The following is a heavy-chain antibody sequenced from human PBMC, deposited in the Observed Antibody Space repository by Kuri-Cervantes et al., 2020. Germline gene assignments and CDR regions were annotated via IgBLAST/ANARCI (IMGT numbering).Heavy chain of an antibody. Sequence: ETLSLTCAASGFTVSSNYMSWVRQAPGKGLEWVSSISSSSTYIYYADSVKGRFTISRDNAENSLYLQMNSLRAEDTAVYYCAREGGYGDYIRDYGMDVWGQGTTVTVSS. V-gene: IGHV3-21*01. CDR1: GFTVSSNY. J-gene: IGHJ6*02. D-gene: IGHD4-17*01. CDR3: AREGGYGDYIRDYGMDV. CDR2: ISSSSTYI.